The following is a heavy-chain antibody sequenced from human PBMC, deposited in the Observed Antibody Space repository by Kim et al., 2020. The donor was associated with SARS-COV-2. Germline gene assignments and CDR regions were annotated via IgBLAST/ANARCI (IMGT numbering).Heavy chain of an antibody. V-gene: IGHV3-7*01. CDR2: IKQDGSEK. CDR1: GFTFSSYW. CDR3: ARDLPGFTIFGVVTTSYLDY. J-gene: IGHJ4*02. Sequence: GGSLRLSCAASGFTFSSYWMSWVRQAPGKGLEWVANIKQDGSEKYYVDSVKGRFTISRDNAKNSLYLQMNSLRAEDTAVYYCARDLPGFTIFGVVTTSYLDYWGQGTLVTVSS. D-gene: IGHD3-3*01.